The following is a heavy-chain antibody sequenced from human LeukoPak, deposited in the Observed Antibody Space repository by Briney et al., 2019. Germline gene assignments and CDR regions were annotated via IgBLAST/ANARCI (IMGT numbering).Heavy chain of an antibody. V-gene: IGHV1-2*02. CDR2: INPNSGGT. CDR3: ARELFPASIAVAGTAFDY. J-gene: IGHJ4*02. CDR1: GYTFTGYY. D-gene: IGHD6-19*01. Sequence: ASVKVSCKASGYTFTGYYMHWVRQAPGQGLEWMGWINPNSGGTNYAQKFQGRVTMTRDTSISTAYMELSRLRSDDTAVYYCARELFPASIAVAGTAFDYWGQGTLVTVSS.